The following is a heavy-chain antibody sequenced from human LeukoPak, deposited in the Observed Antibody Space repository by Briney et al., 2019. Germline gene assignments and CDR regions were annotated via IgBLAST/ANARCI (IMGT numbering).Heavy chain of an antibody. D-gene: IGHD7-27*01. CDR3: ASRKLGNDY. Sequence: TSETLSLTCAVYGGSFSGYYWSWIRQPPGKGLEWIGEINHSGSTNYNPSLKSRVTISVDTSKNQFSLKLSSVTAADTAVYYCASRKLGNDYWGQGTLVTVSS. CDR2: INHSGST. V-gene: IGHV4-34*01. J-gene: IGHJ4*02. CDR1: GGSFSGYY.